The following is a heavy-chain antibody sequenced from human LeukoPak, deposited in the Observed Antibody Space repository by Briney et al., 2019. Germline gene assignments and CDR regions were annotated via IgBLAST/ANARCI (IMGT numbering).Heavy chain of an antibody. Sequence: ASVKVSCKASGYTFTSYYMHWVRQAPGQGLEWMGWISAYNGNTNYAQKLQGRVTMTTDTSTSTAYMELRSLRSDDTAVYHCARGKKLLYYDFGSGSDYWGQGTLVTVSS. V-gene: IGHV1-18*04. CDR2: ISAYNGNT. CDR3: ARGKKLLYYDFGSGSDY. J-gene: IGHJ4*02. D-gene: IGHD3-3*01. CDR1: GYTFTSYY.